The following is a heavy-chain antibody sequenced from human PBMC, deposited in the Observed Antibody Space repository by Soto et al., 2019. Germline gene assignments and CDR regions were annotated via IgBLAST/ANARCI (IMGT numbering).Heavy chain of an antibody. CDR1: GYTFTSYG. CDR3: ARGHYYGSGLIYYYYGMDV. D-gene: IGHD3-10*01. V-gene: IGHV1-18*01. CDR2: ISAYNGNT. J-gene: IGHJ6*02. Sequence: GASVKVSCKASGYTFTSYGISWVRQAPGQGLEWMGWISAYNGNTNYAQKLQGRVTMTTDTSTSTAYMELRSLRSDDTAVYYCARGHYYGSGLIYYYYGMDVWGQGTTVTVSS.